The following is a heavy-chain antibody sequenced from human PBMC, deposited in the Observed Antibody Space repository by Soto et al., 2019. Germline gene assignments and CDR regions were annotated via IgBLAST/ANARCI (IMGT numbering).Heavy chain of an antibody. CDR3: ARAYCSSTSCYTAFDAFDI. CDR2: IYYSGST. D-gene: IGHD2-2*02. Sequence: PSETLSLTCAVYGGSFSGYYWSWIRQPPGKGLEWIGYIYYSGSTNYNPSLKSRVTISVDTSKNQFSLKLSSVTAADTAVYYCARAYCSSTSCYTAFDAFDIWGQGTMVTVSS. CDR1: GGSFSGYY. J-gene: IGHJ3*02. V-gene: IGHV4-59*12.